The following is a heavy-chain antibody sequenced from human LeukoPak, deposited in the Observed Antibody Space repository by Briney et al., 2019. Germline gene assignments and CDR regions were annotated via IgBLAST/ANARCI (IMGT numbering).Heavy chain of an antibody. J-gene: IGHJ6*02. Sequence: PSETLSLTCAVYGGSFSGYYWSWIRQPPGKGLEWIGEINHSGSTNYNPSLKSRVTISVDTSKNQFSLKLSSVTAPDTAVYYCARRYYYYGMDVWGQGTTVTVSS. CDR1: GGSFSGYY. CDR3: ARRYYYYGMDV. CDR2: INHSGST. V-gene: IGHV4-34*01.